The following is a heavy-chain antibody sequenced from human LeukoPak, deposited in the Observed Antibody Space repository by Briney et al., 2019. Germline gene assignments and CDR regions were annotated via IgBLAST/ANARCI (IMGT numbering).Heavy chain of an antibody. V-gene: IGHV3-49*04. CDR3: NRDCSGGSCYEEMDF. Sequence: PGGSLRLSCAASGFTFSSYGMHWVRQAPGKGLEWVTIIRSKTYGGTIEYAAAVKGRFTISRDDSKSIAYLQMNSLKTEDTAVYYCNRDCSGGSCYEEMDFWGQGTLVTVSS. D-gene: IGHD2-15*01. CDR1: GFTFSSYG. CDR2: IRSKTYGGTI. J-gene: IGHJ4*02.